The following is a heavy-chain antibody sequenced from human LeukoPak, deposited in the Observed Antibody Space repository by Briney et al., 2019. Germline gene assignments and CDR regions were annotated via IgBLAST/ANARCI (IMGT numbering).Heavy chain of an antibody. V-gene: IGHV3-21*01. CDR2: ISTSSNYI. CDR1: GFTFSSYT. D-gene: IGHD3-22*01. J-gene: IGHJ4*02. Sequence: KTGGSLRLSCAASGFTFSSYTMNWVRQAPGKGVEGVSFISTSSNYIYYADSVKGRFTISRDNAKNSVYLKMNSLRAEDTAVYYCARDIYYDSSGYYVYWGQGTLVTVSS. CDR3: ARDIYYDSSGYYVY.